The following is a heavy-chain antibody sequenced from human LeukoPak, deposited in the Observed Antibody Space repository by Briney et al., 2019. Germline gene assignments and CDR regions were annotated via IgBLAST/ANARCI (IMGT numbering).Heavy chain of an antibody. CDR2: IYYSGST. D-gene: IGHD6-19*01. Sequence: PSQTLSLTCTVSGGSISSYYWSWIRQPPGKGLEWIGYIYYSGSTNYNPSPKSRVTISVDTSKNQFSLKLSSVTAADTAVYYCARFSRGSGWYVNYWGQGTLVTVSS. V-gene: IGHV4-59*01. CDR1: GGSISSYY. CDR3: ARFSRGSGWYVNY. J-gene: IGHJ4*02.